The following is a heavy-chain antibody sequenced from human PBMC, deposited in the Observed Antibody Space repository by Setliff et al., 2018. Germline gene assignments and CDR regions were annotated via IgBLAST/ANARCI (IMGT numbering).Heavy chain of an antibody. J-gene: IGHJ4*02. D-gene: IGHD3-3*01. Sequence: PSETLSLTCTVSGGSISSYYWSWIRQPPGKGLEWIGYIYYSGSTNYNPSLKSRVTISVDTSKNQFSLKLSSVTAADTAVYYCARPKYYNFWSAYYFDYWGQGTLVTVSS. CDR2: IYYSGST. CDR3: ARPKYYNFWSAYYFDY. CDR1: GGSISSYY. V-gene: IGHV4-59*01.